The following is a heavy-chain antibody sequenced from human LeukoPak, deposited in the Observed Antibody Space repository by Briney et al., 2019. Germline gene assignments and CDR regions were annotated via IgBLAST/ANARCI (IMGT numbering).Heavy chain of an antibody. CDR2: ISGSGGST. Sequence: GGSLRLSCAVSGFTFSSYAMSWVRQAPGKGLEWVSGISGSGGSTYNADSVKGRFTISRDNSKNTLYLQMNSLRAEDTAVYYCAKDPLRGYSYGHFDYWGQGTLVTVSS. J-gene: IGHJ4*02. D-gene: IGHD5-18*01. V-gene: IGHV3-23*01. CDR1: GFTFSSYA. CDR3: AKDPLRGYSYGHFDY.